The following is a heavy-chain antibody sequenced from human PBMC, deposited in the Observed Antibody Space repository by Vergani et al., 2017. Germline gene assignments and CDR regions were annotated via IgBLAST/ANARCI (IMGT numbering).Heavy chain of an antibody. V-gene: IGHV4-34*01. Sequence: QVQLQQWGAGLLKPSETLSLPCAVYGGSFSGYYWSWIRQPPGKGLEWIGEINHSGSTNYNPSLKSRVTISVDTSKNQFSLKLSSVTAADTAVYYCARGLKKRGWYGGSGENWFDPWGQGTLVTVSS. D-gene: IGHD6-19*01. CDR1: GGSFSGYY. CDR3: ARGLKKRGWYGGSGENWFDP. J-gene: IGHJ5*02. CDR2: INHSGST.